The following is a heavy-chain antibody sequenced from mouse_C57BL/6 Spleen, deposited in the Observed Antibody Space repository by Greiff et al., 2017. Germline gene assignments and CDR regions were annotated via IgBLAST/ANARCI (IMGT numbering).Heavy chain of an antibody. CDR1: GYTFTSYW. J-gene: IGHJ3*01. D-gene: IGHD2-3*01. CDR3: ARAENDGYYPFAY. CDR2: INPSSGYT. Sequence: VQLQQSGAELAKPGASVKLSCKASGYTFTSYWMHWVKQRPGQGLEWIGYINPSSGYTKYTQKFKDKATLTADKSSSTAYMQLSSLTYEDSAVYYCARAENDGYYPFAYWGQGTLVTVSA. V-gene: IGHV1-7*01.